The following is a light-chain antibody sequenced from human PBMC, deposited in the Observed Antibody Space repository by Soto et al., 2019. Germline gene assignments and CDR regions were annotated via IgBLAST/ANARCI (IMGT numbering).Light chain of an antibody. V-gene: IGLV2-23*03. CDR1: SSDVGSYNL. CDR2: ESS. CDR3: CSYAGSSNV. J-gene: IGLJ1*01. Sequence: QSALTHPASVSGSPGQSITISCTGTSSDVGSYNLVSWYQQHPGKAPKLMIYESSKRPSGVSNRFSGSKSGNTASLTISGLQAEDEADYYCCSYAGSSNVFGTGTKVTVL.